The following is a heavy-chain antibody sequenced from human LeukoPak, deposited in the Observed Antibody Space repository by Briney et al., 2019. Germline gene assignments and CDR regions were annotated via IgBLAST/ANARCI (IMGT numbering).Heavy chain of an antibody. Sequence: PSETLSLTCTVSGGSISSYYWSWIRQPPGKGLEWIGYIYYSGSTNYNPSLKSRVTISVDTSKNRFSLKLSSVAAADTAVYYCARDQNYYGMDVWGQGTTVTVSS. J-gene: IGHJ6*02. V-gene: IGHV4-59*01. CDR3: ARDQNYYGMDV. CDR1: GGSISSYY. CDR2: IYYSGST.